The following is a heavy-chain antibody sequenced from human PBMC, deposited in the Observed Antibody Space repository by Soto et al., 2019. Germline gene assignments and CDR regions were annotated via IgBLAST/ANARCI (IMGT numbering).Heavy chain of an antibody. CDR2: VYYSGST. CDR3: ARARYGDYAASGLWYFDY. V-gene: IGHV4-38-2*01. J-gene: IGHJ4*02. Sequence: NPSETLSLTCAVSGYSISSGYCWGWIRQPPGKLLEWIGYVYYSGSTNYNPSLKSRVTILVDTSKNQFSLKLSSVTAADTAVYYCARARYGDYAASGLWYFDYWGQGTLVTVSS. CDR1: GYSISSGYC. D-gene: IGHD4-17*01.